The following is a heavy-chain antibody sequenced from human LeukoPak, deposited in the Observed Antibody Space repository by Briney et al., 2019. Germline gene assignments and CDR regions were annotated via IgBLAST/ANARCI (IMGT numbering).Heavy chain of an antibody. CDR2: IYYSGST. D-gene: IGHD5-18*01. CDR3: ARLGGYSYGYSGAFDI. Sequence: SETLSLTCTVSDGAISSSSYYWGWIRQPPGKGLEWIGSIYYSGSTYDNPSLRSRVTISVDTSKNQFSLKLSSVTAADTAVYYCARLGGYSYGYSGAFDIWGQGTMVTVSS. CDR1: DGAISSSSYY. J-gene: IGHJ3*02. V-gene: IGHV4-39*01.